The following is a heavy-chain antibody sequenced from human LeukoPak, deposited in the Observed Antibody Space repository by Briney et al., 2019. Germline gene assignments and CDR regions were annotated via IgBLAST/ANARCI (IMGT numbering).Heavy chain of an antibody. CDR1: GGTFSSYA. CDR3: ARSPIAVASFDY. J-gene: IGHJ4*02. V-gene: IGHV1-69*04. CDR2: IIPILGIA. Sequence: SVKVSCKASGGTFSSYAISWVRQAPGQGLEWMGRIIPILGIANYAQKFQGRVTITADKSTSTAYMELSSLRSEDTAVYYCARSPIAVASFDYWGQGTLVTVSS. D-gene: IGHD6-19*01.